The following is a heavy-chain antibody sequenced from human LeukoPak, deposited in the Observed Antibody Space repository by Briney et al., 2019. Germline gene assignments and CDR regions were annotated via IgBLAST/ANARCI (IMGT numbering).Heavy chain of an antibody. J-gene: IGHJ5*02. CDR3: ARDGWFGDHNWFDP. V-gene: IGHV3-48*01. CDR1: GFTFSSYS. Sequence: GGSLRLSCAASGFTFSSYSMNWVRQAPGKGLEWISYISSASNTIHYADSVKGRFTISRDNAKNSVYLQMNSLRAEDTAMYYCARDGWFGDHNWFDPWGQGTLVTVSS. D-gene: IGHD3-10*01. CDR2: ISSASNTI.